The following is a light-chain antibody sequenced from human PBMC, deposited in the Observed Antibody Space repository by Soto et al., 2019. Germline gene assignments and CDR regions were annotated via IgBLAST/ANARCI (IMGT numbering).Light chain of an antibody. CDR2: DVT. Sequence: QSALTQPRSVSGSPGQSVTISCTGTSSDVGGYDYVSWCQQHPGKAPKLLIYDVTRRPSGVPDRFSGSKSGNTASLTISGLQAEDEAYYYCCSYAGAYTWMFGGGTKVTVL. CDR1: SSDVGGYDY. V-gene: IGLV2-11*01. J-gene: IGLJ3*02. CDR3: CSYAGAYTWM.